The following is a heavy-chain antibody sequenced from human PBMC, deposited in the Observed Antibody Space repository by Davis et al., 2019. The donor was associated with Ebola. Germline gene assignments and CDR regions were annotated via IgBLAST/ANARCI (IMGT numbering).Heavy chain of an antibody. Sequence: GESLKISCEASAFTFSDYYMSWIRQAPGKGLEWLSYISSSTTFTNYADSVKGRFTISRDNAKNSLYLQMNSLRAEDTAVYYCARDEQQLVLYGMDVWGQGTTVTVSS. D-gene: IGHD6-13*01. V-gene: IGHV3-11*05. CDR1: AFTFSDYY. CDR3: ARDEQQLVLYGMDV. CDR2: ISSSTTFT. J-gene: IGHJ6*02.